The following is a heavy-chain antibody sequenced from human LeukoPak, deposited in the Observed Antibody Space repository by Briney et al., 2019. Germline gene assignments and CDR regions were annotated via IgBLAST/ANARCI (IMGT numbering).Heavy chain of an antibody. V-gene: IGHV1-46*01. D-gene: IGHD3-22*01. CDR3: ARAYDSTPTYYYYYMDV. CDR2: INPTGGST. Sequence: WASVKVSCKASGYTFTSYYMHWVRQAPGQGLEWMGLINPTGGSTGYAQKFQGRVTMTRDMSTSTDYMELSSLRSEDTAVYYCARAYDSTPTYYYYYMDVWGKGTTVTVSS. J-gene: IGHJ6*03. CDR1: GYTFTSYY.